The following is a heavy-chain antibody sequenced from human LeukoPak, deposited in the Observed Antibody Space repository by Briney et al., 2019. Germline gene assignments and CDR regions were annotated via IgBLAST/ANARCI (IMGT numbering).Heavy chain of an antibody. D-gene: IGHD3-16*02. J-gene: IGHJ4*02. V-gene: IGHV1-69*04. Sequence: ASVKVSCKASGGTFSSYAISWVRQAPGQGLEWMGRIIPILGIANYAQKFQGRVTITADKSTSTAYMELSSLRSEDTAVYYCARAMITFGGVIAEFDYWGQGTLVTVSS. CDR3: ARAMITFGGVIAEFDY. CDR2: IIPILGIA. CDR1: GGTFSSYA.